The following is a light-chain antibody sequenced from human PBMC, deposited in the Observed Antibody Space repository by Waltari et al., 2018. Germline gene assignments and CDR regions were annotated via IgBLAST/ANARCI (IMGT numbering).Light chain of an antibody. CDR2: DTT. V-gene: IGLV7-46*01. CDR1: QSVSSNL. J-gene: IGLJ3*02. CDR3: CLFYSGTYWV. Sequence: TLSVSPGERATLSCRASQSVSSNLAWFQQKPGQAPRTLISDTTKKHSWTPARLSGSLLGGKAALTLSGAQPEDEAEYSCCLFYSGTYWVFGGGTMLTVL.